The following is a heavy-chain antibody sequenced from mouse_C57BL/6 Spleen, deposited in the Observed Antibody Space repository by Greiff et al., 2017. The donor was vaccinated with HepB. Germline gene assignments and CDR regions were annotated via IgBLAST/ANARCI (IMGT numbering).Heavy chain of an antibody. CDR3: ARSGITTVVATGDY. D-gene: IGHD1-1*01. J-gene: IGHJ2*01. CDR2: INPNNGGT. Sequence: EVQLQQSGPELVKPGASVKISCKASGYTFTDYYMNWVKQSHGKSLEWIGDINPNNGGTSYNQKFKGKATLTVDKSSSTAYMELRSLTSEDSAVYYCARSGITTVVATGDYWGQGTTLTVSS. CDR1: GYTFTDYY. V-gene: IGHV1-26*01.